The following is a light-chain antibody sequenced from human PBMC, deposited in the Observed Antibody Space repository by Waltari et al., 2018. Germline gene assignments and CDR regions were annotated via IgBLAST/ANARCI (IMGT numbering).Light chain of an antibody. CDR3: ETWDRYTWV. Sequence: QPVLTQSSSASASLGSSVKLSCTLSSGHSHYIIACHQQQPGKAPRYLMRLEGSGSYNKGSGVPDRFSGSSSGADRYLTISNLQSEDEADYYCETWDRYTWVFGGGTKLTVL. CDR1: SGHSHYI. V-gene: IGLV4-60*03. CDR2: LEGSGSY. J-gene: IGLJ3*02.